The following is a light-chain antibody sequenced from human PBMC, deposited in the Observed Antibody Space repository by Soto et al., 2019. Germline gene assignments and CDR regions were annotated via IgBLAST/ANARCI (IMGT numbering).Light chain of an antibody. J-gene: IGKJ1*01. CDR1: QSVSRSY. CDR2: GAS. Sequence: EVGLTQSPCTLSLSPGDRATLSCRASQSVSRSYLGWYQQKPGQAPRLLMYGASIRAAGVPDRFSGSGSGTEFTLTISRLEPEDFTVYYCHHYETFGQGTKVAIK. V-gene: IGKV3-20*01. CDR3: HHYET.